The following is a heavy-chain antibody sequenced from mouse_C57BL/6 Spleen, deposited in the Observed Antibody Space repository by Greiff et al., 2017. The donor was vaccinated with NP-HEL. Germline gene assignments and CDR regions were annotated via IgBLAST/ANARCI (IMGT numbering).Heavy chain of an antibody. V-gene: IGHV5-17*01. J-gene: IGHJ4*01. D-gene: IGHD2-4*01. CDR3: ARIYYEDYAMDY. Sequence: EVMLVESGGGLVKPGGSLKLSCAASGFTFSDYGMHWVRQAPEKGLEWVAYISSGSSTIYYADTVKGRFTISRDNAKNTLFLQMTSLRSEDTAMYYCARIYYEDYAMDYWGQGTSVTVSS. CDR2: ISSGSSTI. CDR1: GFTFSDYG.